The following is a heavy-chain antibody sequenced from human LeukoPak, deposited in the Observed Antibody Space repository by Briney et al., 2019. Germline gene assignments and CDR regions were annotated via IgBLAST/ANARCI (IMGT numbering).Heavy chain of an antibody. D-gene: IGHD3-22*01. CDR2: ISSNGGSI. Sequence: GGSLRLSCSASGFTFSSYAMHWVRQAPGKGLEYVSAISSNGGSIYYADSVKGRFTISRDNAKNSPYLQMNSLRAEDTAVYYCARVSITMIPYGMDVWGQGTTVTVSS. CDR1: GFTFSSYA. V-gene: IGHV3-64*04. J-gene: IGHJ6*02. CDR3: ARVSITMIPYGMDV.